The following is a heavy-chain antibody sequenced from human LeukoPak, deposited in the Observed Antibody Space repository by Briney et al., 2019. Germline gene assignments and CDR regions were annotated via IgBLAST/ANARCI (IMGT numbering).Heavy chain of an antibody. CDR3: ARDTDTAMDV. J-gene: IGHJ6*02. Sequence: GGSLRLSCAASGFTFSSYWMTWVRQGPGKGLEWIGRTKNRAESHITQYAASVNGRFTASRDDSKNSLYLQMNNLKTEDTAVYYCARDTDTAMDVWGQGTTVTVSS. V-gene: IGHV3-72*01. CDR2: TKNRAESHIT. CDR1: GFTFSSYW.